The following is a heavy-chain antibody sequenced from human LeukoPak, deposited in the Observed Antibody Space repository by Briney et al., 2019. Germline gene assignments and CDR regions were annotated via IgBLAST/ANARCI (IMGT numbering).Heavy chain of an antibody. V-gene: IGHV3-21*01. D-gene: IGHD3-9*01. CDR3: ARDLADDYDILTGYIL. Sequence: GGSLRLSCAASGFTFSSYSMNWVRQAPGKGLEWVSSISSSSSYIYYADSVKGRFTISRDNAKNSLYLQMNSLRAEDTAVYYCARDLADDYDILTGYILWGQGTLVTVSS. CDR1: GFTFSSYS. J-gene: IGHJ4*02. CDR2: ISSSSSYI.